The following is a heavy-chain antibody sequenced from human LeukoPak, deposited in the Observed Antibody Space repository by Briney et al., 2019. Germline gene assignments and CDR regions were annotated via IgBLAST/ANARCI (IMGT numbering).Heavy chain of an antibody. CDR1: GFTFSSYA. Sequence: GRSLRLSCAASGFTFSSYAMHWVRQAPGKGLEWVAVISYDGSNKYYADSVKGRFTISRDNSKNTLYLQMNSLRAEDTAAYYCASPITGGWGQGTLVTVSS. D-gene: IGHD1-20*01. CDR3: ASPITGG. V-gene: IGHV3-30*01. CDR2: ISYDGSNK. J-gene: IGHJ4*02.